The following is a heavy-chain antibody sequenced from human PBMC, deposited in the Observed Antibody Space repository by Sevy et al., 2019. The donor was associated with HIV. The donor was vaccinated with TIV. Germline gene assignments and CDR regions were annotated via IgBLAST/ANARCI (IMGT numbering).Heavy chain of an antibody. CDR1: GYTFTSYY. D-gene: IGHD3-10*01. V-gene: IGHV1-46*01. CDR2: INPSGGST. Sequence: ASVKVSCKASGYTFTSYYMHWVRQAPGQGLEWMGIINPSGGSTSYAQKFQGRVTITRDTSTCTVYMELSSLRSEDTAVYYCAREMVRGNNWFDPWGQGTLVTVSS. J-gene: IGHJ5*02. CDR3: AREMVRGNNWFDP.